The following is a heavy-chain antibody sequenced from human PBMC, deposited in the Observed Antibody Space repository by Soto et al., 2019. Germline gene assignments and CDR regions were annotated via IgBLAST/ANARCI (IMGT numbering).Heavy chain of an antibody. CDR3: ARISLEWYGSNDAFDI. J-gene: IGHJ3*02. V-gene: IGHV3-48*03. D-gene: IGHD3-3*01. Sequence: EVQLVESGGGLVQPGGSLRLSCAASGFTFSSYEMNWVRQAPGKGLEWVSYISSSGSTIYYADSVKGRFTISRDNAKNSLYLQMNSLRAEDTAVYYCARISLEWYGSNDAFDIWGQGTMVTVSS. CDR2: ISSSGSTI. CDR1: GFTFSSYE.